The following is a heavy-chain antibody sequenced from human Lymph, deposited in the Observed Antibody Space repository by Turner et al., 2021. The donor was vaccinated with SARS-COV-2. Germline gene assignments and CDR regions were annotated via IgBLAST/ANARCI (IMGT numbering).Heavy chain of an antibody. D-gene: IGHD3-3*01. J-gene: IGHJ6*02. CDR1: GYTFTGYY. V-gene: IGHV1-2*02. Sequence: QVQLVQSGPEMKKPGASVQVSCKASGYTFTGYYMHWVRQAPGQGREWVGWINPNSGGTNYAQKCQGRVTMTRDTSISTAYMELSRLRSDDTAVYYCARDVERYNDFWSGYSGGYGLDVWGQGTTVTVSS. CDR3: ARDVERYNDFWSGYSGGYGLDV. CDR2: INPNSGGT.